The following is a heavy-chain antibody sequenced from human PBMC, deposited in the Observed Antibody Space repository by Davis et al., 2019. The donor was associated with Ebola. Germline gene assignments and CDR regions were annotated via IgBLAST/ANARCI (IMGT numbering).Heavy chain of an antibody. V-gene: IGHV1-46*01. D-gene: IGHD3-16*01. Sequence: AASVKVSCKASGYTFTGYYMHWVRQAPGQGLEWMGIINPSGGSTSYAQKFQGRVTMTRDTSTSTVYMELSSLRSEDTAVYYCARAADYDYIWGSYTPSYWGQGTLVTVSS. CDR1: GYTFTGYY. J-gene: IGHJ4*02. CDR3: ARAADYDYIWGSYTPSY. CDR2: INPSGGST.